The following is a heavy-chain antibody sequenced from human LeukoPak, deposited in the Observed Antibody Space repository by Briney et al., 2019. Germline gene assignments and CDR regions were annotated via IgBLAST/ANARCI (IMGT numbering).Heavy chain of an antibody. D-gene: IGHD5-24*01. CDR3: AKDGQL. Sequence: GGSLRLSCVVSGFTFSSYGMSWVRQAPGKGLEWVSGISGSGGNTYYADSVKGRVTISRENSKNTLYLQMNSLRAGDTAVYYCAKDGQLRGQGTLVTVSS. V-gene: IGHV3-23*01. J-gene: IGHJ4*02. CDR2: ISGSGGNT. CDR1: GFTFSSYG.